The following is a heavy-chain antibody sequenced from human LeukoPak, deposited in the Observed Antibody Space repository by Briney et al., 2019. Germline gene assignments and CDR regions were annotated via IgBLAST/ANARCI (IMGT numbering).Heavy chain of an antibody. D-gene: IGHD5-18*01. CDR3: AKGAGGFSYSTWLDP. CDR2: IYYSGTT. Sequence: PSETLSLTCTVSGGSISSSPYYWGWIRQPPGKGLEWIGSIYYSGTTHYNPSLGSRVTISVDTSTNQFSLKLASVTAADTAIYSCAKGAGGFSYSTWLDPWGQGTLVTVSS. CDR1: GGSISSSPYY. V-gene: IGHV4-39*07. J-gene: IGHJ5*02.